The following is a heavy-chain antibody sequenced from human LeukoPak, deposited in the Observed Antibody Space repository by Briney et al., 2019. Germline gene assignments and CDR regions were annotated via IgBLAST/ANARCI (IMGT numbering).Heavy chain of an antibody. CDR1: GFTFSSYA. CDR3: AKHYCSSTSCYTDY. V-gene: IGHV3-23*01. CDR2: ISGSGGST. J-gene: IGHJ4*02. Sequence: GGSLRLSCAASGFTFSSYAMSWVRQAPGKGLEWVSAISGSGGSTYYADSVKGRFTISRDNFKNTLYLQMNSLRAEDTAVYYCAKHYCSSTSCYTDYWGQGTLVTVSS. D-gene: IGHD2-2*02.